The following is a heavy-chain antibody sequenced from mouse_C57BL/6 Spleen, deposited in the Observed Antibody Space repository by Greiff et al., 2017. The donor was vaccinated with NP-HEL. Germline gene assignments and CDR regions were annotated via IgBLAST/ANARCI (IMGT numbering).Heavy chain of an antibody. CDR1: GYSITSGYY. J-gene: IGHJ2*01. D-gene: IGHD2-4*01. V-gene: IGHV3-6*01. CDR2: ISYDGSN. CDR3: AREDDYAHFDY. Sequence: EVKLQESGPGLVKPSQSLSLTCSVTGYSITSGYYWNWIRQFPGNKLEWMGYISYDGSNNYNPSLKNRISITRDTSKNQFFLKLNSVTTEDTATYYCAREDDYAHFDYWGQGTTLTVSS.